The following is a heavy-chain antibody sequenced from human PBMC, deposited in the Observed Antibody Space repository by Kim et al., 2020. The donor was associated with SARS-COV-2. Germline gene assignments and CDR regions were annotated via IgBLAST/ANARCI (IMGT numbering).Heavy chain of an antibody. D-gene: IGHD3-3*01. V-gene: IGHV1-2*02. J-gene: IGHJ3*02. CDR3: ARKSITIFGDDAFDI. Sequence: KFQGRVTMTRDTYISTAYMELSRLRSDDTAVYYCARKSITIFGDDAFDIWGQGTMVTVSS.